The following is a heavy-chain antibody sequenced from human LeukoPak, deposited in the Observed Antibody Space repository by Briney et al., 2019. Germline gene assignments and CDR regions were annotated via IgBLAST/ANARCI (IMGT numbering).Heavy chain of an antibody. V-gene: IGHV3-7*01. CDR1: GFTFSNCW. J-gene: IGHJ4*02. CDR3: ATALTRGWDN. Sequence: PGGSLRLSCAASGFTFSNCWTSWVRQAPGKGLEWVANIERDGSEKYYVDSVKDRFTISTDNAKNSLFLQMNSLRAEDTAVYYCATALTRGWDNWGQGTLVTVSS. D-gene: IGHD6-19*01. CDR2: IERDGSEK.